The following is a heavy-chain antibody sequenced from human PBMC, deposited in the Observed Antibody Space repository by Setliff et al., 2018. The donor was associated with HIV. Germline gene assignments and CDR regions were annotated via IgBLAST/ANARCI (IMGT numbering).Heavy chain of an antibody. D-gene: IGHD6-13*01. CDR1: GYTLTELS. CDR2: FDPEDGET. Sequence: ASVKVSCKASGYTLTELSIHWVRQAPGKGLEWMANFDPEDGETFYAQKFQGRLTMTEDTSTDTAYMELSSLRSDDTAMYYCATDPGYSSTWYSESFQHWGQGTVVTV. V-gene: IGHV1-24*01. J-gene: IGHJ1*01. CDR3: ATDPGYSSTWYSESFQH.